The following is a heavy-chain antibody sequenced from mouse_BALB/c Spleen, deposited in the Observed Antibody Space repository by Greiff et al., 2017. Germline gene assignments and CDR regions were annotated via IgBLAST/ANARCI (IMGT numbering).Heavy chain of an antibody. D-gene: IGHD1-1*01. CDR1: GYTFSSYW. Sequence: QVQLQQSGAELMKPGASVKISCKATGYTFSSYWIEWVKQRPGHGLEWIGEILPGSGSTNYNEKFKGKATFTADTSSNTAYMQLSSLTSEDSAVYYCARCPTVHAMDYWGQGTSVTVSS. J-gene: IGHJ4*01. CDR2: ILPGSGST. V-gene: IGHV1-9*01. CDR3: ARCPTVHAMDY.